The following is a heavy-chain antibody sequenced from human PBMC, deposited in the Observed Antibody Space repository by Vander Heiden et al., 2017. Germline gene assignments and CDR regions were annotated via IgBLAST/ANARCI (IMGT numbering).Heavy chain of an antibody. V-gene: IGHV1-46*01. CDR3: ARHAPIAAAGTIWDY. D-gene: IGHD6-13*01. J-gene: IGHJ4*02. Sequence: QVQLVQSGAEVKKPGASVKVSCTASGYTFSTPYIPWGRQAPGEGVEWVGRINSGSGSTSTAQKFEDRVTVIRDASTGTVYMEMTRLTSDDTAVYYCARHAPIAAAGTIWDYWGQGTLVIVSS. CDR1: GYTFSTPY. CDR2: INSGSGST.